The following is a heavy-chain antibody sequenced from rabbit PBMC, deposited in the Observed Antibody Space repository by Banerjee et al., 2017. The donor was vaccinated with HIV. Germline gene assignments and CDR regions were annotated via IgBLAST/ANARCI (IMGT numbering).Heavy chain of an antibody. CDR2: VYTGSGVT. J-gene: IGHJ3*01. Sequence: QEQLEESGGDLVKPEGSLTLTCKASGFSLISGHDMCWVRQAPGKGLEWIEYVYTGSGVTWYASWVNGRFTISRSTSLNTVTLQMTSLTAADTATYFCARGAGHADYGDASLWGQGTLVTVS. V-gene: IGHV1S43*01. CDR3: ARGAGHADYGDASL. D-gene: IGHD2-1*01. CDR1: GFSLISGHD.